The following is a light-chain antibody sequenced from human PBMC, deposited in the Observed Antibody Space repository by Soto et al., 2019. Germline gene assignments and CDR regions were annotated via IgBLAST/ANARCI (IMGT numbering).Light chain of an antibody. CDR2: GAS. J-gene: IGKJ4*01. CDR1: QTVSSNY. Sequence: EIILTQSPDTLSLSPGERATLSCRASQTVSSNYLAWCQQRPGQAPRLLIYGASTRAAGIPDRFSGSGSGTDFTLTISSLHPEDFATYFCQQSHTPPLTFGGGTKVEIK. CDR3: QQSHTPPLT. V-gene: IGKV3-20*01.